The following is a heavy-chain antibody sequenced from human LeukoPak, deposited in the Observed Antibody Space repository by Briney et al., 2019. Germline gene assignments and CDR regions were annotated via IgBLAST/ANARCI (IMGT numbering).Heavy chain of an antibody. CDR1: GFTFSTYE. J-gene: IGHJ4*02. V-gene: IGHV3-48*02. CDR3: ARDPNDY. CDR2: ISSTTNTI. Sequence: GGSLRLSCTASGFTFSTYEMNWVRQAPGKGLEWVCFISSTTNTIYYADSVKGRFTISRDNAKNSLYLQMNSLRDEDTAVYYCARDPNDYWGQGTLVTVSS.